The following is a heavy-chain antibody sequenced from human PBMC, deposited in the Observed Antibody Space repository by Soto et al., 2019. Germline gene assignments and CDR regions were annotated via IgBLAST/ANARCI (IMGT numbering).Heavy chain of an antibody. Sequence: GGSLRLSCAASGFTFSSYSMNWVRQAPGKGLEWVSSISSSSSYIYYADSVKGRFTISRDNAKNSLYLQMNSLRAEDTAVYYCARSNWNSRFLGYNWFDPWGQGTLVTVSS. CDR3: ARSNWNSRFLGYNWFDP. J-gene: IGHJ5*02. CDR2: ISSSSSYI. V-gene: IGHV3-21*01. D-gene: IGHD1-7*01. CDR1: GFTFSSYS.